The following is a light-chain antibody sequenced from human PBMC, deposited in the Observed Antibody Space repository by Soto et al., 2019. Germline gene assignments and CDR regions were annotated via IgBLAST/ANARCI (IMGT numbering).Light chain of an antibody. CDR3: QQYNNWPRT. Sequence: EIVMTQSPATLSVSPGERATLSCRASQSVSSNLAWYQQKPGQASRLLIYGASTRATGIPARFSGSRSGTEFTLTISSLQSADFAVYYCQQYNNWPRTCGQGTKVEI. V-gene: IGKV3-15*01. J-gene: IGKJ1*01. CDR1: QSVSSN. CDR2: GAS.